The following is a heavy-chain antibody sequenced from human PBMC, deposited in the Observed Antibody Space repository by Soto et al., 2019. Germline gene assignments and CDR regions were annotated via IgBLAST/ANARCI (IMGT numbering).Heavy chain of an antibody. CDR2: ISWNSGSI. CDR3: AKDMSGYYGSGIDY. Sequence: GGSLRLSCAASGFTFDDYAMRWVRQAPGKGLEWVSGISWNSGSIGYADSVKGRFTISRDNAKNSLYLQMNSLRAEDTALYYCAKDMSGYYGSGIDYWGQGTLVTVSS. V-gene: IGHV3-9*01. CDR1: GFTFDDYA. D-gene: IGHD3-10*01. J-gene: IGHJ4*02.